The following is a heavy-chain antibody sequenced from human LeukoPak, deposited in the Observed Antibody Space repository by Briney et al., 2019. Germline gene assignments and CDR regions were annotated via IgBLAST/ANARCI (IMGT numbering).Heavy chain of an antibody. Sequence: GSSVKVSCKASGGTFSSYAISWVRQAPGQGLEWMGGIIPIFGTANYAQKFQGRVTITTDESTSTAYMELSSLRSEDTAVYYCARVGCSSTSCPGSYNWFDPWGQGTLVTVS. CDR1: GGTFSSYA. D-gene: IGHD2-2*01. V-gene: IGHV1-69*05. J-gene: IGHJ5*02. CDR2: IIPIFGTA. CDR3: ARVGCSSTSCPGSYNWFDP.